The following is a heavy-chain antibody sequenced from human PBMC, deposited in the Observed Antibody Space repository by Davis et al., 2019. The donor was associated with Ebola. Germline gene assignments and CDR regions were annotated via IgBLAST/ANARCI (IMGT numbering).Heavy chain of an antibody. J-gene: IGHJ2*01. V-gene: IGHV3-11*05. CDR3: ARGDSRWSNWYFDL. Sequence: GESLKISCAASGFTFSDYYMSWIRQAPGKGLEWVSYISSSSSYTKYADSVKGRFTISRDNAENSLYLQMNSLRVEDTAVYYCARGDSRWSNWYFDLWGRGTLVTVSS. CDR2: ISSSSSYT. CDR1: GFTFSDYY. D-gene: IGHD2-15*01.